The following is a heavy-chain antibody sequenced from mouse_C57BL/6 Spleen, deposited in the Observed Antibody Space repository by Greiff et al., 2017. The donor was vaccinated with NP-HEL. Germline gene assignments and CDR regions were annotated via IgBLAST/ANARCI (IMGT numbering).Heavy chain of an antibody. CDR3: ARGGYSSGFYFDY. J-gene: IGHJ2*01. Sequence: QVQLQQPGAELVRPGTSVKLSCKASGYTFTSYWMHWVKQRPGQGLEWIGVIDPSDSYTNYNQKFKGKATLTVDTSSSTAYMQLSSLTSEDSAVYYCARGGYSSGFYFDYWGQGTTLTVSS. CDR1: GYTFTSYW. V-gene: IGHV1-59*01. D-gene: IGHD3-2*02. CDR2: IDPSDSYT.